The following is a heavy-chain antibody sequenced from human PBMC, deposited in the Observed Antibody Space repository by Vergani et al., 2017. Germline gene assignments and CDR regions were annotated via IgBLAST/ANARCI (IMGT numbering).Heavy chain of an antibody. D-gene: IGHD2-15*01. CDR1: GGSISSGGYY. J-gene: IGHJ6*02. V-gene: IGHV4-31*03. CDR3: AMDSSDSPGSPGRYYYYGMDV. Sequence: QVQLQESGPGLVKPSQTLSLTCTVSGGSISSGGYYWSWIRQPPGKGLEWIGYIYYSGSTYYNPSLKSRVTISVDTSKNQFSLKLSSVTAADTAVYYCAMDSSDSPGSPGRYYYYGMDVWGQGTTVTVSS. CDR2: IYYSGST.